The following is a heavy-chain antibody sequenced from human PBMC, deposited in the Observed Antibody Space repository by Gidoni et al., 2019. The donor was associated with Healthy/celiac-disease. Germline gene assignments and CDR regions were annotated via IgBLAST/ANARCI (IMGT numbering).Heavy chain of an antibody. J-gene: IGHJ6*02. Sequence: QVQLVQSGAEVKKPGASVKVSCKASGYTFTGSSMHWVRQAPGQGLEWMGWINPNSGGTNYAQKFQGWVTMTRDTSISTAYMELSRLRSDDTAVYYCARGTLVVVPAALYYYGMDVWGQGTTVTVSS. D-gene: IGHD2-2*01. CDR1: GYTFTGSS. CDR2: INPNSGGT. CDR3: ARGTLVVVPAALYYYGMDV. V-gene: IGHV1-2*04.